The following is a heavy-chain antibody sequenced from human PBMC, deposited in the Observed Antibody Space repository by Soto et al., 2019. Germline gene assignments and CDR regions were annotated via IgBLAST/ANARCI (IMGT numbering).Heavy chain of an antibody. V-gene: IGHV4-31*03. CDR2: IYYSGST. Sequence: PSETLSLTCTVSGGSISSGGYYWSWIRQHPGKGLEWIGYIYYSGSTYYNPSLKSRVTISVDTSKNQFSLRLSSVTAADTAVYYCARDSIAFFDTWGQGTLVTVSS. CDR1: GGSISSGGYY. J-gene: IGHJ4*02. D-gene: IGHD2-21*01. CDR3: ARDSIAFFDT.